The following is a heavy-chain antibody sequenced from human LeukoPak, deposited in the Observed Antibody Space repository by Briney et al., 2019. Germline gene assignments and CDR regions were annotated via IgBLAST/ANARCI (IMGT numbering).Heavy chain of an antibody. CDR2: IYYSGST. Sequence: PSETLSLTCTVSGGSISSYYWSWLRQPPGKGLEWIGYIYYSGSTNYNPSLKSRVTISVDTSKNQFSLKLSSVTAADTAVYFCARSVIYGGNSGFYCGLDVWGQGTTVTVS. D-gene: IGHD4-23*01. J-gene: IGHJ6*02. CDR3: ARSVIYGGNSGFYCGLDV. V-gene: IGHV4-59*01. CDR1: GGSISSYY.